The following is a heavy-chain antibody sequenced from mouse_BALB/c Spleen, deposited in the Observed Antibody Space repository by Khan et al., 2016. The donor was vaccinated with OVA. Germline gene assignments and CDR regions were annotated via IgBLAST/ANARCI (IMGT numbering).Heavy chain of an antibody. CDR3: ARGGVAY. Sequence: EVELVESGGGLVQPGGSRKLSCAASGFTFIDYGMAWVRQTPGKGPEWIAFISSVAYSIYYADTVTGRFTISRENAKNTLDLEMSSLRSDDTARYYCARGGVAYWGQGTLVTVSA. CDR2: ISSVAYSI. J-gene: IGHJ3*01. CDR1: GFTFIDYG. V-gene: IGHV5-15*02.